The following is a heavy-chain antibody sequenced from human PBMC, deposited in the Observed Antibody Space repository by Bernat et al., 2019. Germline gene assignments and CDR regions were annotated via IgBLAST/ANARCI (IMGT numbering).Heavy chain of an antibody. Sequence: QVQLQQWGAGLLKPSETLSLTCAVYGGSFSGYYWSGIREPPGKGLEWIGEISHSGSTNYNPSLKSRVTISVDTSKTPFSLKLISVTAADTAVYYCAREGAGFGEFDDAFDIWGQGTMVTVSS. J-gene: IGHJ3*02. V-gene: IGHV4-34*01. CDR1: GGSFSGYY. CDR2: ISHSGST. D-gene: IGHD3-10*01. CDR3: AREGAGFGEFDDAFDI.